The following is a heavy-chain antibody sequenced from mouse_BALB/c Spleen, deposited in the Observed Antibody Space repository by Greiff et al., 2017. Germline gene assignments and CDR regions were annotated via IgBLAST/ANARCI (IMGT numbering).Heavy chain of an antibody. J-gene: IGHJ2*01. CDR3: ARDDYDGRGTYFDY. D-gene: IGHD2-4*01. Sequence: VQLQQSGAELVKPGASVKLSCTASGFNIKDTYMHWVKQRPEQGLEWIGRIDPANGNTKYDPKFQGKATITADTSSNTAYLQLSSLTSEDTAVYYCARDDYDGRGTYFDYWGQGTTLTVSS. CDR2: IDPANGNT. V-gene: IGHV14-3*02. CDR1: GFNIKDTY.